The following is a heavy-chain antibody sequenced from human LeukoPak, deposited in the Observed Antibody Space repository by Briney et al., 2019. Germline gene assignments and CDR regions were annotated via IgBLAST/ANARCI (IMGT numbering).Heavy chain of an antibody. CDR1: GFTFSRYS. D-gene: IGHD3-9*01. V-gene: IGHV3-23*01. J-gene: IGHJ4*02. Sequence: PGGSLGLSCAASGFTFSRYSMNWVRQAPGKGLEWVSAISGSGGSTYYADSVKGRFTISRDNSKNTLYLQMNSLRAEDTAVYYCAKDLAQLRYFDWLFQPAGFDYWGQGTLVTVSS. CDR3: AKDLAQLRYFDWLFQPAGFDY. CDR2: ISGSGGST.